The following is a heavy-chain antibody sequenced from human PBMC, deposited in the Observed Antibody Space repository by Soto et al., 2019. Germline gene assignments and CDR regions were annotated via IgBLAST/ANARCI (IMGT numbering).Heavy chain of an antibody. CDR1: GGSISNSDYY. CDR3: ARATVITPRVDY. V-gene: IGHV4-30-4*01. D-gene: IGHD4-17*01. CDR2: IYYSGST. J-gene: IGHJ4*02. Sequence: QVQLQESGPGLVKPSQTLSLTCTVSGGSISNSDYYWSWIRQPPGKGLEWIGYIYYSGSTYYSPSLKRRVTISVYTSKSYLSLKLSSATAADTAVYDCARATVITPRVDYWGQGTLVTVSS.